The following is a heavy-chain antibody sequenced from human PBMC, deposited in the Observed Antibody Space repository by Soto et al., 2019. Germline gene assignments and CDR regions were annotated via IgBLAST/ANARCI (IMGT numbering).Heavy chain of an antibody. J-gene: IGHJ4*02. CDR3: ARRVLYDSSGFDY. V-gene: IGHV3-21*01. CDR1: GFTFSSSS. Sequence: GALRLSCATSGFTFSSSSMNWVRQAPGKRLEWVSSISGTSDYIDYADAVKGRFTISRDNAKNSMYLQMNSLRAEDTAVYYCARRVLYDSSGFDYWGQGTLVTVS. CDR2: ISGTSDYI. D-gene: IGHD3-22*01.